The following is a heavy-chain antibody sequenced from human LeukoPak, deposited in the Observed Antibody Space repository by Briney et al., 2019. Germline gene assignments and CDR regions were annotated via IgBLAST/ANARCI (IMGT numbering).Heavy chain of an antibody. J-gene: IGHJ4*02. CDR1: GFTFSSYS. CDR3: ARERAWDDYGDV. V-gene: IGHV3-48*01. D-gene: IGHD4-17*01. CDR2: ISSSSSTI. Sequence: PGGSLRLSCAASGFTFSSYSMNWVRQAPGKGLEWVSYISSSSSTIYYADSVKGRFTISRDNSKNTLYLQMNSLRAEDTAVYYCARERAWDDYGDVWGQGTLVTVSS.